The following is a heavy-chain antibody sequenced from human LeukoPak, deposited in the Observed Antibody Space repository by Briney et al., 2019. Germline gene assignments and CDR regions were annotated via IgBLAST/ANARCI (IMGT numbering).Heavy chain of an antibody. Sequence: GGSLRLSCAASGFTFSSYAMSWVRQAPGKGLEWVSAISGSGGSTYYADSVKGRFTISRDNAKNSLYLQMNSLRAEDTAVYYCASRLDTAMVTPYYYYYMDVWGKGTTVTVSS. D-gene: IGHD5-18*01. CDR2: ISGSGGST. J-gene: IGHJ6*03. V-gene: IGHV3-23*01. CDR1: GFTFSSYA. CDR3: ASRLDTAMVTPYYYYYMDV.